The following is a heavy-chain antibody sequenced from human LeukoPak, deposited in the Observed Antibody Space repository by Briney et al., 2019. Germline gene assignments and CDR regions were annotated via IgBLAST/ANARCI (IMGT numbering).Heavy chain of an antibody. CDR2: IYYSGST. Sequence: PSETLSLTCTVSGGSISSSSYYWGWIRQPPGKGLEWIGSIYYSGSTYYNPSLKSRVTISVDTSKNQFSLKLSSVTAADTAVYYCARHGDYGDYVMFDYWGQGTLVTVSS. V-gene: IGHV4-39*01. D-gene: IGHD4-17*01. J-gene: IGHJ4*02. CDR3: ARHGDYGDYVMFDY. CDR1: GGSISSSSYY.